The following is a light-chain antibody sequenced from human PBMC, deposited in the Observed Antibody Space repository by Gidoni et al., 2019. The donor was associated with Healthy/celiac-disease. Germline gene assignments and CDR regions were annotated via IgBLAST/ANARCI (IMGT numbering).Light chain of an antibody. CDR1: QSVSSSY. V-gene: IGKV3-20*01. CDR3: QQYGSSPGYT. J-gene: IGKJ2*01. Sequence: EMVLTQSPGTRSLSPGERATLSCRASQSVSSSYLAWYQQKPGQAPRLLIYGASSRATGIPDRFSGSGSGTDFTLTISRLEPEDFAVYYCQQYGSSPGYTFGQGTKLEIK. CDR2: GAS.